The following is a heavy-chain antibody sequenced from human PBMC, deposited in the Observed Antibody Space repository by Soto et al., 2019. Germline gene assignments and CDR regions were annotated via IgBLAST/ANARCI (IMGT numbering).Heavy chain of an antibody. Sequence: QLQLQESGPGLVKPSETLSLTCTVSGGSISGSSYYWGWLRQPPGKGLEWIGAIYYTGRTYYKPSLKSRVTISVYTSKNQFSLKLNSVSAADTAVYYCASGGEGSIAVAGWGQGTLVTVSS. CDR1: GGSISGSSYY. CDR3: ASGGEGSIAVAG. CDR2: IYYTGRT. J-gene: IGHJ4*02. D-gene: IGHD6-19*01. V-gene: IGHV4-39*01.